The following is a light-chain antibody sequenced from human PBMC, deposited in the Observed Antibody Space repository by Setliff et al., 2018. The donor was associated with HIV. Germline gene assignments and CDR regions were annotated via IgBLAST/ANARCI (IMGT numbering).Light chain of an antibody. CDR1: SSDIGDYNY. Sequence: QSALTQPASVSGSPGQSITISCAGTSSDIGDYNYVSWYQQYPGKVPKLMIYEVSNRPSGVSNRFSGSKSGNTASLTLSGLQAEDEADYYCCSDTSSSTRVFGTGTKVTV. V-gene: IGLV2-14*01. CDR3: CSDTSSSTRV. CDR2: EVS. J-gene: IGLJ1*01.